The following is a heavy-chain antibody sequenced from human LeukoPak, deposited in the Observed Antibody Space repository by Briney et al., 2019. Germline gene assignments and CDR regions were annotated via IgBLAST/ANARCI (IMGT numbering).Heavy chain of an antibody. J-gene: IGHJ3*02. CDR1: GYRFTRYW. V-gene: IGHV5-51*01. CDR3: ARLNDGFDI. Sequence: PGESLKISCKSSGYRFTRYWIAWVRQMPGKGLQWMGIIDPGDSETRYSPSFQGQVTITADKSISTAYLQWSSLKASDTAMYYCARLNDGFDIWGQGAMVIVSS. CDR2: IDPGDSET.